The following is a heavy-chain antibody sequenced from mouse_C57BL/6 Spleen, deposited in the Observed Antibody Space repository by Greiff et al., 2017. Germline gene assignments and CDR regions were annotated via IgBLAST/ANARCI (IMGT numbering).Heavy chain of an antibody. CDR3: ARGHLGGFAY. V-gene: IGHV7-1*01. Sequence: DVMLVESGGGLVQSGRSLRLSCATSGFTFSDFYMEWVRQAPGKGLEWIAASRNKANDYTTEYSASVKGRFIVSRDTSQSILYLQMNALRAEDTAIYYCARGHLGGFAYWGQGTLVTVSA. D-gene: IGHD3-3*01. CDR1: GFTFSDFY. CDR2: SRNKANDYTT. J-gene: IGHJ3*01.